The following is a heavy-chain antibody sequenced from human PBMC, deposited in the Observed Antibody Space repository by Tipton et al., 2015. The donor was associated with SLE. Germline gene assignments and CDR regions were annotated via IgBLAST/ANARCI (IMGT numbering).Heavy chain of an antibody. V-gene: IGHV4-59*01. Sequence: LRLSCTVSGGSISSYYWSWIRQPPGKGLEWVGYIYYSGSTNYNPSLKSRVTISVDTSKNQFSLKLSSVTAADTAVYYCARDVYSSGWGPHYYYYYYMDVWGKGTTVTVSS. CDR2: IYYSGST. CDR3: ARDVYSSGWGPHYYYYYYMDV. J-gene: IGHJ6*03. D-gene: IGHD6-19*01. CDR1: GGSISSYY.